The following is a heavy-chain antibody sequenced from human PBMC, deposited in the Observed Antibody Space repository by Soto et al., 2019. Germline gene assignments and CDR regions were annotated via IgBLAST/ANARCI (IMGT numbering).Heavy chain of an antibody. CDR1: RFTFSSHW. CDR2: ITSDGSST. Sequence: EVQVVESGGGLVQPGGSLRLSCAASRFTFSSHWMHWVRQAPGKGLVWVSRITSDGSSTSYADSVKGPFSISRDNAKSTLYLKMNTLSAEGTAVYYCVRGGREGFCSSSSCYGYYYYYMDVWGKGTTVTVSS. D-gene: IGHD2-2*01. J-gene: IGHJ6*03. V-gene: IGHV3-74*01. CDR3: VRGGREGFCSSSSCYGYYYYYMDV.